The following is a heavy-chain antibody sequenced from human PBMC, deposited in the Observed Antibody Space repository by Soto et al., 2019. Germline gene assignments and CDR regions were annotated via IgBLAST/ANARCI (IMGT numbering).Heavy chain of an antibody. CDR3: ARGYCISTSCYRDYGMDV. Sequence: TSETLSLTCAVSGGSISSGGYSWSWIRQPPGKGLEWIGYIYHSGSTYYNPSLKSRVTISVDRSKNQFSLKLSSVTAADTAVYYCARGYCISTSCYRDYGMDVWGQGTTVTVSS. D-gene: IGHD2-2*02. J-gene: IGHJ6*02. CDR1: GGSISSGGYS. V-gene: IGHV4-30-2*01. CDR2: IYHSGST.